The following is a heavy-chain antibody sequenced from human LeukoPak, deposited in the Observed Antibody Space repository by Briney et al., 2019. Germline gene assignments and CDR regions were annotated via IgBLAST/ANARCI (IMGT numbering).Heavy chain of an antibody. D-gene: IGHD6-13*01. J-gene: IGHJ4*02. V-gene: IGHV4-4*07. CDR1: GGSISSYY. CDR3: AREQYSSSWYTLDY. Sequence: PSETLSLTCTVSGGSISSYYWSWIRQPAGKGLEWIGRIYTSGSTNYNPPLKSRVTMSVDTSKNQFSLKLSSVTAADTAVYYCAREQYSSSWYTLDYWGQGTLVTVSS. CDR2: IYTSGST.